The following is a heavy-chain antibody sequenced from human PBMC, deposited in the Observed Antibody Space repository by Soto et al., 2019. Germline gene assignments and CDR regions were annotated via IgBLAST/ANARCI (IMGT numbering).Heavy chain of an antibody. CDR3: AHYSWFGELLGAFDI. CDR2: TRNKANSYTT. D-gene: IGHD3-10*01. J-gene: IGHJ3*02. Sequence: EVQLVESGGGLVQPGGSLRLSCAASGFTFSDHYMDWVRQAPGKVLEWVGRTRNKANSYTTEYAASVKGRFTISRDEAKNSLYLQMNSLKTEDTAVYYCAHYSWFGELLGAFDIWGQGTMVTVSS. CDR1: GFTFSDHY. V-gene: IGHV3-72*01.